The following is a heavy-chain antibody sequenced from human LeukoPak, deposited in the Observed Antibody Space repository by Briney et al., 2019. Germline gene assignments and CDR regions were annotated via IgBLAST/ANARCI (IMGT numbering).Heavy chain of an antibody. J-gene: IGHJ6*03. CDR3: ARTPHTHLTTYSDYYYYMDV. V-gene: IGHV4-61*02. CDR1: GGSISSGSYY. CDR2: IYTSGST. D-gene: IGHD4-17*01. Sequence: SETLSLTCTVSGGSISSGSYYWSWIRQPAGKGLEWIGRIYTSGSTNYNPSLKSRVTISVDTSKNQFSLKLSSVTAADTAVYYCARTPHTHLTTYSDYYYYMDVWGKGTTVTISS.